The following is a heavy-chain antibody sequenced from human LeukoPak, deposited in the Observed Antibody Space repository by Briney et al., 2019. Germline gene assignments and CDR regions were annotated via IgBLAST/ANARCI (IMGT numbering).Heavy chain of an antibody. CDR1: GFTFSNYW. D-gene: IGHD3-22*01. J-gene: IGHJ3*02. CDR2: ISSGGTT. Sequence: PGGSLRLSCAASGFTFSNYWMRWVRQAPGKGLEWVSVISSGGTTNYTDSVKGRFTISRDHSKNTLSLQMNSLTVGDTAVYYCAKDRATMIVVVIPNDAFDIWGQGTMVTVSS. V-gene: IGHV3-66*01. CDR3: AKDRATMIVVVIPNDAFDI.